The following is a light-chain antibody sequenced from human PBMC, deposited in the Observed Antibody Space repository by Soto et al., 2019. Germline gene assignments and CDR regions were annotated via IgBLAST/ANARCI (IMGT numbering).Light chain of an antibody. Sequence: EIVMTQSPVILSVSPGETVTLSCRASQSVSSNLAWYQQKPGQAPRLLIYGASTRATDIPARFSGSGSGTEFTLTISSLQYEDFAVYYCQQYNNFWTFGQGTKVEIK. V-gene: IGKV3-15*01. CDR3: QQYNNFWT. J-gene: IGKJ1*01. CDR1: QSVSSN. CDR2: GAS.